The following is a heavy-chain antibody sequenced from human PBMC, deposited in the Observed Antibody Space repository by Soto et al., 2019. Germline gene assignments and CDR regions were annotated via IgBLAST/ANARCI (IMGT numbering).Heavy chain of an antibody. J-gene: IGHJ3*02. V-gene: IGHV3-23*01. CDR3: AKVFRTTVTANDAFDI. D-gene: IGHD4-17*01. CDR2: ISGSGGST. CDR1: GFTFSSYA. Sequence: GGSLRLSCAASGFTFSSYAMSWVRQAPGKGLEWVSAISGSGGSTYYADSVKGRFTISRDNSKNTLYLQMNSLRAEDTAVYYCAKVFRTTVTANDAFDIWGQGTMVTVSS.